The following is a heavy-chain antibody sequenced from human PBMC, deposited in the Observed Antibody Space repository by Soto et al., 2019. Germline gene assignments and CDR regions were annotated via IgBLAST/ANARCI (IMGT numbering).Heavy chain of an antibody. V-gene: IGHV3-73*01. Sequence: GGSLRLSCAASGFTFSGSSIHWVRQASGKGLEWVGRIRSKAKSYATAYAASVKGRFAISRDDSKNTAYLQMNSLKTEDTAVYYCNGENDYSGQGTLVTVSS. CDR1: GFTFSGSS. CDR2: IRSKAKSYAT. J-gene: IGHJ4*02. CDR3: NGENDY.